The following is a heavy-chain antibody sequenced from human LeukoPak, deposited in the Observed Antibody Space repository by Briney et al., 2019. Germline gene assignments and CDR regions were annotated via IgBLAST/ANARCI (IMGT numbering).Heavy chain of an antibody. V-gene: IGHV3-21*01. D-gene: IGHD2-15*01. CDR3: ARVVALDDAFDI. CDR1: GFTFSSYS. Sequence: GGSLRLSCAASGFTFSSYSMNWVRQAPGKGREWVSSISSSSSYIYYADSVKGRFTISRDNAKNSLYLQMNSLRAEDTAVYYCARVVALDDAFDIWGQGTMVTVSS. CDR2: ISSSSSYI. J-gene: IGHJ3*02.